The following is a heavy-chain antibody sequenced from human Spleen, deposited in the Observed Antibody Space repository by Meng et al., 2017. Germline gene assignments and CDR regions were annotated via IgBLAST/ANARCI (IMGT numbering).Heavy chain of an antibody. CDR3: ARDFTSGSSGDP. CDR2: ITPGSGNT. Sequence: QVQLVQSGAEVKKPGSSVKVSCKAPGDTFKNNGISWVRQAPGQGLEWMGWITPGSGNTKYSQKFQGRLTITTDTSASTAYMELSTLRSEDTAVYYCARDFTSGSSGDPWGQGTLVTVSS. CDR1: GDTFKNNG. J-gene: IGHJ5*02. D-gene: IGHD6-19*01. V-gene: IGHV1-3*01.